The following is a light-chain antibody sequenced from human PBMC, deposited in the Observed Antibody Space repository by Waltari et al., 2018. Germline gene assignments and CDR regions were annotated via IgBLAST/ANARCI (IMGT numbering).Light chain of an antibody. CDR3: QQYYIAPYA. V-gene: IGKV4-1*01. Sequence: DIVMTQSPDSLAVSLGGRATIKCKSSQSLLYRPNHKNHLAWCQQKPGQPPTLIIYWASTRESGVPDRFSGSGSGTDFTLTISSLQGEDVAVYYCQQYYIAPYAFGQGTKLEVK. J-gene: IGKJ2*01. CDR1: QSLLYRPNHKNH. CDR2: WAS.